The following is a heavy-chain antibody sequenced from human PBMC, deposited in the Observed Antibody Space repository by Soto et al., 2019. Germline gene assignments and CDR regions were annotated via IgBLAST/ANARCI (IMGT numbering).Heavy chain of an antibody. CDR3: AREHVVVPAANTPTRYRGWFDP. V-gene: IGHV1-2*04. CDR2: INPNSGGT. D-gene: IGHD2-2*01. J-gene: IGHJ5*02. CDR1: GYTFTGYY. Sequence: ASVKVSCKAAGYTFTGYYMHWVRQAPGQGLEWMGWINPNSGGTNYAQKFQGWVTMTRDTSISTAYVELSRLRSDDTAVYYCAREHVVVPAANTPTRYRGWFDPWGQGTLVTVSS.